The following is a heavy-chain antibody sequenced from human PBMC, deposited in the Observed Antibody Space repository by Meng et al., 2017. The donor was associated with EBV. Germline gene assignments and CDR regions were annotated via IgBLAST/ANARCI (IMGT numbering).Heavy chain of an antibody. CDR1: GGPFRYYA. D-gene: IGHD3-10*01. J-gene: IGHJ4*02. CDR3: ASESGRGYTPDY. V-gene: IGHV1-69*01. Sequence: QVQLGQSAAEVKNPGASVKVSCKTSGGPFRYYAISWVRQAPGQGLEWLGGFLPRLGAPNYAQKFHGRVKITADESTSTHYMDLSSLRSEDTAIYYCASESGRGYTPDYWGQGTLVTVSS. CDR2: FLPRLGAP.